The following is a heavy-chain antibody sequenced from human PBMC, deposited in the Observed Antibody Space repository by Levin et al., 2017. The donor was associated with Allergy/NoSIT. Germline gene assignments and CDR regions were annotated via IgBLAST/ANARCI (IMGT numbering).Heavy chain of an antibody. V-gene: IGHV3-23*01. CDR3: AKHLLAYYQYAGTFFGGWFDP. Sequence: PGESLKISCAASGFTFRTYAMAWVRQAPGKGLEWVSVISGSGQSTHYADSVMGRFIISRDNSNNTLYLQMSGLRAEGTATYYCAKHLLAYYQYAGTFFGGWFDPWGQGTLVTVSS. CDR1: GFTFRTYA. D-gene: IGHD2-2*01. CDR2: ISGSGQST. J-gene: IGHJ5*02.